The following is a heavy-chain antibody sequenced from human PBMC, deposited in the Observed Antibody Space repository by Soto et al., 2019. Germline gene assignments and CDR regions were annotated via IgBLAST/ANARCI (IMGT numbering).Heavy chain of an antibody. CDR2: INAGNGNT. D-gene: IGHD6-13*01. J-gene: IGHJ4*02. CDR1: GYTFTNYA. Sequence: ASVKVSCKASGYTFTNYAMQWVRQAPGQRLEWMGWINAGNGNTKYSQKFQGRVTITRDTSASTAYMELSSLRSEDTAVYYCARDGTSSSSWYYFDYWGQGTLVTVSS. V-gene: IGHV1-3*01. CDR3: ARDGTSSSSWYYFDY.